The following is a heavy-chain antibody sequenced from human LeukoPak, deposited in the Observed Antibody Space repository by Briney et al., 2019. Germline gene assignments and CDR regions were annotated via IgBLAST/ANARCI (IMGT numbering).Heavy chain of an antibody. V-gene: IGHV3-30*02. CDR2: IRADGSNK. Sequence: GGSLRLSCEASGFTFSSYGMHWVRQAPGKGLERVTFIRADGSNKYYADSVKGRLTISRDNSKNTLYLQMNSLRAEDTAVYYCAKEVEVYSSSWPGVFPLDYWGQGTLVTVSS. J-gene: IGHJ4*02. CDR3: AKEVEVYSSSWPGVFPLDY. CDR1: GFTFSSYG. D-gene: IGHD6-13*01.